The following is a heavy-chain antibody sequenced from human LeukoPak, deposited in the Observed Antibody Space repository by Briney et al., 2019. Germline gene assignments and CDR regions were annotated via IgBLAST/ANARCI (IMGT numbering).Heavy chain of an antibody. Sequence: SETLSLTCTVSGGSISGYYWSWIRQTAGKGLEWIGRIYTSGSTDYNPSLKSRVTMSVDTSKNQFSLKPSSVTAADTAVYYCARYDSTGLDYWGQGTLVTVSS. CDR3: ARYDSTGLDY. V-gene: IGHV4-4*07. CDR1: GGSISGYY. CDR2: IYTSGST. J-gene: IGHJ4*02. D-gene: IGHD3-22*01.